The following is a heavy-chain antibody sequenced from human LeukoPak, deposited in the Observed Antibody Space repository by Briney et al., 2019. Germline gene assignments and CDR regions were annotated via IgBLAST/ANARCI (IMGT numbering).Heavy chain of an antibody. Sequence: SETLSLTCAVYGGSFSGYYWSWIRQPPGKGLEWIGEINHSGSTNYNPSLKSRVTISVDTSKNQFSLKLSSVTAADTAVYYCERGTARYCSSTSCYGSGYFDYWGQGTLVTVSS. V-gene: IGHV4-34*01. D-gene: IGHD2-2*01. J-gene: IGHJ4*02. CDR1: GGSFSGYY. CDR2: INHSGST. CDR3: ERGTARYCSSTSCYGSGYFDY.